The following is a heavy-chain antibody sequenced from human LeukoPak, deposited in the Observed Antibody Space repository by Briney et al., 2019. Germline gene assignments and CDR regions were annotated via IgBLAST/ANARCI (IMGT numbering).Heavy chain of an antibody. V-gene: IGHV4-34*01. CDR3: ATPRDEATVTRGFDY. CDR2: INHSGST. D-gene: IGHD4-11*01. J-gene: IGHJ4*02. Sequence: SETLSLTCAVYGGSFSGYYWSWIRQPPGKGLEWIGEINHSGSTNYNPSLKNRVTISVDTSKNQFSLKLSSVTAADTAVYYCATPRDEATVTRGFDYWGQGTLVTVSS. CDR1: GGSFSGYY.